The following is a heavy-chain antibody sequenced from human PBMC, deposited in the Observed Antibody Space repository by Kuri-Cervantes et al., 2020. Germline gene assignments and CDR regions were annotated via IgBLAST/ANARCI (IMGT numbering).Heavy chain of an antibody. CDR1: GGTFSSYA. Sequence: SVKVSCKASGGTFSSYAISWVRQAPGQGLEWMGGIIPIFGTANYAQKFQGRVTMTRNTSISTAYMELSSLRSEDTAVYYCARGGTTRTYYNFWSGYSEIDYWGQGTLVTVSS. CDR3: ARGGTTRTYYNFWSGYSEIDY. J-gene: IGHJ4*02. CDR2: IIPIFGTA. D-gene: IGHD3-3*01. V-gene: IGHV1-69*05.